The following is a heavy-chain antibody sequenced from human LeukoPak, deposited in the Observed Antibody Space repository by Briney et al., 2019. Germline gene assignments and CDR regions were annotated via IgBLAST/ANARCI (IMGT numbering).Heavy chain of an antibody. J-gene: IGHJ4*02. V-gene: IGHV3-21*01. CDR2: INSGSTCT. CDR1: GFTFSSYA. Sequence: PGGSLRLSCAASGFTFSSYAMSWVRQAPGKGLEWVSSINSGSTCTYYADSVMGRFTISRDDAKNSLYLQMNSLRAEDTAVYYCARGLCGGDCYDYWGQGTLVTVSS. D-gene: IGHD2-21*02. CDR3: ARGLCGGDCYDY.